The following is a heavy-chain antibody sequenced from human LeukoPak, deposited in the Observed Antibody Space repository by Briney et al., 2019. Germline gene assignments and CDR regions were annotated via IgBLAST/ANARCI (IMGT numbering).Heavy chain of an antibody. CDR3: ARGSDGETTSIAGRQKRYFDY. CDR1: VVTFSTDT. Sequence: GGSLRLSCADSVVTFSTDTLNWVSQAPGKGQEYISSIIATTYTYYADSMKGRFTIARDNANNSLSLQMNSLRPEDTAVYYCARGSDGETTSIAGRQKRYFDYWGQGTLVTVSS. CDR2: IIATTYT. V-gene: IGHV3-21*04. J-gene: IGHJ4*02. D-gene: IGHD6-6*01.